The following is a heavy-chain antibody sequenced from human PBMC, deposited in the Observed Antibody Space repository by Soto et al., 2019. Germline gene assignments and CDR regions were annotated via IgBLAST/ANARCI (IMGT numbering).Heavy chain of an antibody. V-gene: IGHV4-30-2*01. J-gene: IGHJ5*02. CDR1: GGSISSGGYS. D-gene: IGHD2-15*01. CDR3: ARSVRGGGNARFDP. Sequence: SETLSLTCAVSGGSISSGGYSWSWIRQPPGKGLEWIGYIYHSGSTYYNPSLKSRVTISVDRSKNQFSLKLSSVTAADTAVYYCARSVRGGGNARFDPWGQGTLVTVSS. CDR2: IYHSGST.